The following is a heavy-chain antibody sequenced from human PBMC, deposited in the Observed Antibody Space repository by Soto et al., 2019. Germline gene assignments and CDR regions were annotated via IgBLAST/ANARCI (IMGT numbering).Heavy chain of an antibody. V-gene: IGHV5-51*01. CDR1: GYIFTSYW. Sequence: GESLKISCKGSGYIFTSYWIGCVREMPGKGLEWMGIIYPGDSDTRYSPSFQGQVTISADKSISTAYLQWSSLKASDTAMYYCARSLARYYGSGIFYYYGMDVWGQGTTVTVSS. CDR3: ARSLARYYGSGIFYYYGMDV. J-gene: IGHJ6*02. D-gene: IGHD3-10*01. CDR2: IYPGDSDT.